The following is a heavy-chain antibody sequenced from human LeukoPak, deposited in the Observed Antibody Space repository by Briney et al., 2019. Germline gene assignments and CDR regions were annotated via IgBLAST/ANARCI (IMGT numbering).Heavy chain of an antibody. CDR3: AKEQGYCSTTRCYNGLDY. D-gene: IGHD2-2*02. CDR1: GFTFSNYA. Sequence: GGPLRLSCAASGFTFSNYATSWVRQAPGKGLEWVSVITGGGSTYYADSVKGRFTISRDDSKNTLYLQMNSLRAEDTAVYYCAKEQGYCSTTRCYNGLDYWGQGTLVTVSS. J-gene: IGHJ4*02. V-gene: IGHV3-23*01. CDR2: ITGGGST.